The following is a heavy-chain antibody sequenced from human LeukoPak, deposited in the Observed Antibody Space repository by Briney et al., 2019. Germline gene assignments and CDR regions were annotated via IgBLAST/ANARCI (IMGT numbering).Heavy chain of an antibody. CDR1: GYTFTGYY. D-gene: IGHD5-12*01. V-gene: IGHV1-2*02. CDR3: ARGGYDSPTSANRPVYYYYGMDV. CDR2: INPNSGGT. Sequence: ASVKVSCKASGYTFTGYYMHWVRQAPGQGLEWMGWINPNSGGTNYAQKFQGRVTMTRDTSISTAYMELSRLRSDDTAVYYCARGGYDSPTSANRPVYYYYGMDVWGQGTTVTVSS. J-gene: IGHJ6*02.